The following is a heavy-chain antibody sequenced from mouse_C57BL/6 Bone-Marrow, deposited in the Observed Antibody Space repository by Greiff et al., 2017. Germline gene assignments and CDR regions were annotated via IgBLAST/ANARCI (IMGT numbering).Heavy chain of an antibody. V-gene: IGHV5-9-1*02. D-gene: IGHD1-1*01. CDR3: VTTVVDYAMDY. CDR1: GFTFSSYA. Sequence: EVQLVESGEGLVKPGGSLKLSCAASGFTFSSYAMSWVRQTPEKRLEWVAYISSGGDYIYYADTVTGRFTISRDNARNTLYLQMSSLKSEDTAMYYSVTTVVDYAMDYWGQGTSVTVSS. J-gene: IGHJ4*01. CDR2: ISSGGDYI.